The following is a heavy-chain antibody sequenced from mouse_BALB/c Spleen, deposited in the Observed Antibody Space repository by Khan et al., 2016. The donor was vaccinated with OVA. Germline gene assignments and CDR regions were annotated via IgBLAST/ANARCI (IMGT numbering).Heavy chain of an antibody. D-gene: IGHD1-1*01. Sequence: QIQLVPSLAYLVKPGTSVKLSCKASGYTFPSYDINWVRQRPEQGLDWIGWIFPGAGSTKYNEKFKGKATLTTDKSSSTAYMQLSRLKSEDSAVYSCARVGYCGFAYWGQGTLVTVSA. J-gene: IGHJ3*01. V-gene: IGHV1S56*01. CDR2: IFPGAGST. CDR1: GYTFPSYD. CDR3: ARVGYCGFAY.